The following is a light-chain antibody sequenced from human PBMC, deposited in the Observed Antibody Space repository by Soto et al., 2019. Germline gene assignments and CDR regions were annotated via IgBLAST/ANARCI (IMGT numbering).Light chain of an antibody. CDR1: QSISDT. CDR2: SAS. CDR3: QQRSNLIT. Sequence: EIVMTQSPATLSVSPGGRATLSCRASQSISDTLAWYQQKPGQAPRLLIYSASRGATGFPARFSGSGSGTDFTLTISSLQSEDFAVYYCQQRSNLITFGQGTRLEIK. V-gene: IGKV3-15*01. J-gene: IGKJ5*01.